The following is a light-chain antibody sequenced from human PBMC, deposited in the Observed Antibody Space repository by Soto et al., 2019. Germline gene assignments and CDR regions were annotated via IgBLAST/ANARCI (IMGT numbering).Light chain of an antibody. CDR2: EVS. CDR3: SSYAGSYRV. CDR1: SSDVGGYNY. V-gene: IGLV2-8*01. J-gene: IGLJ1*01. Sequence: QSVLTRPPSASGSPGQSVTISCTGTSSDVGGYNYVSWYQQHPGKAPKLMIYEVSKRPSGVPDRFSGSKSGNTASLTVSGLQAEDEADYYCSSYAGSYRVFGTGTKVTV.